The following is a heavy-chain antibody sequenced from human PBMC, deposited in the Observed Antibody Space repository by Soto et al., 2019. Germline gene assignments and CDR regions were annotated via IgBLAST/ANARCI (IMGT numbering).Heavy chain of an antibody. D-gene: IGHD5-18*01. J-gene: IGHJ4*02. Sequence: GVSLRLSCAAAGFRVSTSHISWVRQAPGKGLEWVSVIYSGGSTHYADSVKGRFTISRDNSKNTLYLQMNSLRAEDTAVYYCARHGYNYGGGYFDYWGQGTLVTVSS. CDR1: GFRVSTSH. V-gene: IGHV3-66*04. CDR2: IYSGGST. CDR3: ARHGYNYGGGYFDY.